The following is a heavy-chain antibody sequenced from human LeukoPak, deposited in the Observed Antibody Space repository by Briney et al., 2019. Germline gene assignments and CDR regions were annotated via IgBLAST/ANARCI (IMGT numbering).Heavy chain of an antibody. D-gene: IGHD5-18*01. CDR2: IKGDGSST. CDR1: GFTFSSYW. Sequence: GGSLRLSCAASGFTFSSYWMHWVRHTPGKGPVWVSRIKGDGSSTSYADSVKGRFTISRDNAKNTLYLQMNSLRAEDTAVYYCARDGYSFGHDFDYWGQGTPVTVSS. J-gene: IGHJ4*02. CDR3: ARDGYSFGHDFDY. V-gene: IGHV3-74*01.